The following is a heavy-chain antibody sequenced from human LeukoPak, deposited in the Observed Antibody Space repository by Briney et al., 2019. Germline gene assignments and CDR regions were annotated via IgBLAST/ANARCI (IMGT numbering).Heavy chain of an antibody. CDR2: INPSGGST. CDR1: GYTFTTHY. J-gene: IGHJ5*02. D-gene: IGHD6-13*01. CDR3: ARDLAGYSNH. Sequence: ASVKVSCKASGYTFTTHYMHWVRQAPGQGLEWMGIINPSGGSTSYAQKFQGRVTMTRDTSMSTVYMELVSLRSDDTAVYYCARDLAGYSNHWGQGTLVTVSS. V-gene: IGHV1-46*01.